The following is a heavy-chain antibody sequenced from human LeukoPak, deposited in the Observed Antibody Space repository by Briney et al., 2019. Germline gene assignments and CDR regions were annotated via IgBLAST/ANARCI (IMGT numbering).Heavy chain of an antibody. CDR1: GFTFDDYG. CDR3: ANDDYYDSSGQLDAFDI. D-gene: IGHD3-22*01. J-gene: IGHJ3*02. Sequence: GGSLRLSCAASGFTFDDYGMSWVRQAPGKGLEWISGISGSGGSTYYADSVKGRFTISRDNSKNTLYLQMNSLRVEDTAAYNCANDDYYDSSGQLDAFDIWGQGTMVTVSS. V-gene: IGHV3-23*01. CDR2: ISGSGGST.